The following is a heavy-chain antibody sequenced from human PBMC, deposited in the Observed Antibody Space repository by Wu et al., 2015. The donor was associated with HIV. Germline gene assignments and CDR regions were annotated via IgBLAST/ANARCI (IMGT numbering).Heavy chain of an antibody. V-gene: IGHV1-18*01. CDR1: GGTFSSYG. Sequence: QVQLVQSGAEVKKPGSSVKVSCKASGGTFSSYGISWVRQAPGQGLEWMGWISAYNGNTNYAQKLQGRVTMTTDTSTSTAYMELRSLRSDDTAVYYCARGPINYYDSSGYPYWGQGTLVTVSS. J-gene: IGHJ4*02. D-gene: IGHD3-22*01. CDR2: ISAYNGNT. CDR3: ARGPINYYDSSGYPY.